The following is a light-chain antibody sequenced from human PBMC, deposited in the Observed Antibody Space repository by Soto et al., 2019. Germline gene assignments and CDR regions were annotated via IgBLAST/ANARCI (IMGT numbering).Light chain of an antibody. CDR3: QVWDSSSDLYV. CDR2: DDI. Sequence: SYELTQPPSVSVAPGQTTTITCGGNNIGSMSVHWYQQRPGQAPVLVVYDDIARPSGIPDRFSGSNSGNTATLTTSRVEAGDEADYYCQVWDSSSDLYVFGSGTKVTVL. V-gene: IGLV3-21*02. J-gene: IGLJ1*01. CDR1: NIGSMS.